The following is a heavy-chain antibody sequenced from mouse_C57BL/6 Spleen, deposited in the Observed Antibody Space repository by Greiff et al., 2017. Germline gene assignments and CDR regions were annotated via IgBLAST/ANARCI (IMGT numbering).Heavy chain of an antibody. J-gene: IGHJ3*01. V-gene: IGHV1-15*01. CDR3: TRDSSGFAY. CDR1: GYTFTDYE. D-gene: IGHD3-2*01. Sequence: VQVVESGAELVRPGASVTLSCKASGYTFTDYEMHWVKQTPVHGLEWIGAIDPETGGTAYNQKFKGKAILTADKSSSTAYMELRSLTSEDSAVYYCTRDSSGFAYWGQGTLVTVSA. CDR2: IDPETGGT.